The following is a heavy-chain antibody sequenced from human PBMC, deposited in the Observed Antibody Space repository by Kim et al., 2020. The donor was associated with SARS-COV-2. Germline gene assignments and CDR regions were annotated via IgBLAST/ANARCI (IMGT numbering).Heavy chain of an antibody. J-gene: IGHJ1*01. D-gene: IGHD6-19*01. V-gene: IGHV4-39*01. CDR3: ARQDSRGEHEYFQH. CDR2: IYYSGST. Sequence: SETLSLTCTVSGGSISSSSYYWGWIHQPPGKGLEWIGRIYYSGSTYYNPSLDSRVTISVDTSKNQFSQKLSSVTAADTAVYYCARQDSRGEHEYFQHWGPRTLVTFSS. CDR1: GGSISSSSYY.